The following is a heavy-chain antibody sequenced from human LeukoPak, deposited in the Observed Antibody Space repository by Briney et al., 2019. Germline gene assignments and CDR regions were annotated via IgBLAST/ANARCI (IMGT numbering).Heavy chain of an antibody. V-gene: IGHV3-11*01. CDR3: AREGSSSWYRTHAFDI. CDR2: ISNSGSTI. D-gene: IGHD6-13*01. CDR1: GFTFSDFY. J-gene: IGHJ3*02. Sequence: GGSLRLSCAASGFTFSDFYMTWIRQAPGKGLEWVSYISNSGSTIYYADSVKGRFTISRDNAKNSLYLQINSLRAEDTAVYYCAREGSSSWYRTHAFDIWGQGTMVTVSS.